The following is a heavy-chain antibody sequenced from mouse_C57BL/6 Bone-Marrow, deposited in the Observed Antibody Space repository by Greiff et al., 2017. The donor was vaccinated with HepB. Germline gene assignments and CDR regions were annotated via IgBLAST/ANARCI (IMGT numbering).Heavy chain of an antibody. CDR3: RYYYGSRSSYWYFDV. D-gene: IGHD1-1*01. J-gene: IGHJ1*03. V-gene: IGHV1-64*01. Sequence: QVQLQQPGAELVKPGASVKLSCKASGYTFTSYWMHWVKQRPGQGLEWIGMIHPNSGSTNYNEKFKSKATLTVDKSSSTAYMQLSSLTSEDSAVYYCRYYYGSRSSYWYFDVWGTGTTVTGSS. CDR2: IHPNSGST. CDR1: GYTFTSYW.